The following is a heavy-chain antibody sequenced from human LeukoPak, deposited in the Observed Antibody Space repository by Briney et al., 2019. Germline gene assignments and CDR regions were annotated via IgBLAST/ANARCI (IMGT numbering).Heavy chain of an antibody. CDR3: ASNYFDSSAYYRRAFDI. CDR2: IKQDGSDK. V-gene: IGHV3-7*01. D-gene: IGHD3-22*01. Sequence: PGGSLRLSCAASGFTFSSYWMSWVRQAPGKGLEWVANIKQDGSDKYYVGSVKGRFTISRDNAKNSLYLQMNSLRAEDTAVYYCASNYFDSSAYYRRAFDIWGQGTMVTVSS. J-gene: IGHJ3*02. CDR1: GFTFSSYW.